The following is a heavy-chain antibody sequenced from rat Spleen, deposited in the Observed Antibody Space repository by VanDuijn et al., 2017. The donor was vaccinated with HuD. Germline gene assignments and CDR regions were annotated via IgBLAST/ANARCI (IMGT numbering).Heavy chain of an antibody. CDR2: ISPSGGST. J-gene: IGHJ2*01. V-gene: IGHV5-25*01. CDR1: GFTFSDYY. D-gene: IGHD1-9*01. CDR3: VRHGYTRYYFDY. Sequence: EVQLVESDGGLVQPGRSLKLSCAASGFTFSDYYMAWVRQAPTKGLEWVASISPSGGSTYYRDSVKGRFTISRDNAKSTLYLQMDSLRSEDTASYYCVRHGYTRYYFDYWGQGVMVTVSS.